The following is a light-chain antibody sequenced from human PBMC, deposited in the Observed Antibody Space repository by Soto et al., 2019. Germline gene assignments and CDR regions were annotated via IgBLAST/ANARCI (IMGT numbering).Light chain of an antibody. CDR2: EVS. CDR3: SSFRGSGALV. V-gene: IGLV2-14*01. J-gene: IGLJ3*02. Sequence: QSALTQPASVSGSPGQSITISCTGTNSDVGDYDYVSWYQQHPGKAPKLMIYEVSNRPSGVSNRFSGSKSGNTASLTISGLQAEDEAEFYCSSFRGSGALVFGGGTKLTVL. CDR1: NSDVGDYDY.